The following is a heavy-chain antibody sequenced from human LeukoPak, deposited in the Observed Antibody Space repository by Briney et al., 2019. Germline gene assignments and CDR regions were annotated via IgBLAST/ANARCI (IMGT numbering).Heavy chain of an antibody. D-gene: IGHD2-21*02. V-gene: IGHV5-51*01. CDR2: IYPGDSDT. CDR1: GYSFTSYW. J-gene: IGHJ4*02. CDR3: ASAGYCGGDCYDYFDY. Sequence: GESLKISCKGSGYSFTSYWIGWVRQMPGKGLEWMGIIYPGDSDTRYSPSFQGQVTISADKSISTAYLQWSSLKASDTAMYYCASAGYCGGDCYDYFDYWGQGTLVTVSS.